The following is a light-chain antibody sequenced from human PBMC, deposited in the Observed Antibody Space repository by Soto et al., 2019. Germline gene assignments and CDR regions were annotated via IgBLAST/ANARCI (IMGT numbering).Light chain of an antibody. Sequence: EIVLTQSPATLSLSPGERATLSCRASQSVSSYLAWYQQKPGQAPRLLIYDASNRATGIPARFSGSGSGTEFTLTISSLQSEDFAVYYCQQSNNWPRTFGQGSKVEIK. J-gene: IGKJ1*01. CDR3: QQSNNWPRT. CDR1: QSVSSY. CDR2: DAS. V-gene: IGKV3-11*01.